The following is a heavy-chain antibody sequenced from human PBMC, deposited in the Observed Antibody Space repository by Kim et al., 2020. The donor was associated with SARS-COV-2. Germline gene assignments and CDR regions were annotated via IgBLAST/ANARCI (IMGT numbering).Heavy chain of an antibody. Sequence: GGSLRLSCAASQFTFSTYWMTWVRQAPGKGLEWVANIKHDGREKYYVDSVKGRFTISRDNAKNSLYLQMNSLRAEDTAVYYCARAFQYASGWNDYWGQGTLVTVSS. D-gene: IGHD6-19*01. V-gene: IGHV3-7*01. J-gene: IGHJ4*02. CDR3: ARAFQYASGWNDY. CDR1: QFTFSTYW. CDR2: IKHDGREK.